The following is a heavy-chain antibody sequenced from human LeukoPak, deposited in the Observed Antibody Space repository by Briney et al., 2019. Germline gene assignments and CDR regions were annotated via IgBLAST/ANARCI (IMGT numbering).Heavy chain of an antibody. Sequence: GASVKVSCKASGYTFTGYYMHWVRQAPGQGLEWMGWINPNSGGTNYAQKFQGRVTMTRDTSISTAYMELSRLRSDDTAVYYCARVRKEWELRDAFDIWGQGTMVTVSS. CDR2: INPNSGGT. CDR3: ARVRKEWELRDAFDI. CDR1: GYTFTGYY. D-gene: IGHD1-26*01. J-gene: IGHJ3*02. V-gene: IGHV1-2*02.